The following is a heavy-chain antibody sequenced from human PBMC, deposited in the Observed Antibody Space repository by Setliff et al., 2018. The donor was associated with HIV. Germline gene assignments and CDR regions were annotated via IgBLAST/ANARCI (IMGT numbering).Heavy chain of an antibody. CDR3: ARAPGVAVTGRYFQH. D-gene: IGHD6-19*01. CDR1: GFTFSNYA. CDR2: ISYDGTKE. V-gene: IGHV3-30*04. J-gene: IGHJ1*01. Sequence: GSLRLSCAASGFTFSNYAMHWVRQAPGKGLEWVAVISYDGTKEYYTDSVKGRFTISRDNSKNTLYLQMNSLRAEDTAVYYCARAPGVAVTGRYFQHWGQGTLVTVSS.